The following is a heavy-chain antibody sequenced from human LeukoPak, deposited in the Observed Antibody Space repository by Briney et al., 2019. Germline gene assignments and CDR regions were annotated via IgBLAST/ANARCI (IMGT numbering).Heavy chain of an antibody. CDR2: ISSSSSYI. Sequence: PGGSLRLSCAASGFTFGSYSMNWVRQAPGKGLEWVSSISSSSSYIYYADSVKGRFTISRDNAKNSLYLQMNSLRAEDTAVYYCARDTGFGEFHLDYWGQGTLVTVSS. CDR1: GFTFGSYS. D-gene: IGHD3-10*01. CDR3: ARDTGFGEFHLDY. J-gene: IGHJ4*02. V-gene: IGHV3-21*01.